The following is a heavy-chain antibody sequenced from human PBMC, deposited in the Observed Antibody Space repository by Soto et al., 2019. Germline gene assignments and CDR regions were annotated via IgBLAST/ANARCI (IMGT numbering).Heavy chain of an antibody. D-gene: IGHD6-6*01. CDR1: GYTFTTYG. V-gene: IGHV1-18*01. J-gene: IGHJ4*02. CDR2: ISTYNDNT. Sequence: QVQLVQSEAEVKKPGASVKVSCKASGYTFTTYGISWVRQAPGQGLEWMGWISTYNDNTNYAQNLQGRVTMTTDTSTSTAYMELTSLRSDDTAGYYCARQEYSVSSRDYWGQGTLVTVSS. CDR3: ARQEYSVSSRDY.